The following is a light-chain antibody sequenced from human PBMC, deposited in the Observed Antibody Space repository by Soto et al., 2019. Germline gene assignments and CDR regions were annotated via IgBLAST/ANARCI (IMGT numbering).Light chain of an antibody. Sequence: EIVMTQSPATLSVSPGERATLSCRASQSVGGNLAWYQQKPGQAPRLLIYGASTRATGIPARFSGSGSGTEFTLTISSLQSEDFAVYYCQQYNNWPDFTFGPGTKVDVK. CDR2: GAS. CDR3: QQYNNWPDFT. J-gene: IGKJ3*01. CDR1: QSVGGN. V-gene: IGKV3-15*01.